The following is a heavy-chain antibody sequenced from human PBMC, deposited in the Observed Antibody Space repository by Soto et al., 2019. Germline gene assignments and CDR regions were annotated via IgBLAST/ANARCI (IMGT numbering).Heavy chain of an antibody. Sequence: AAVKVSCKASGYSFAGFYIHWMRQAPGQGLEWVGSINSNSGATTYAQKFQDSVAMTRDTSVSTAYMDLNRLTSDDTAIYYCAIIMTHSDSFDIWGQGTMVTVSS. CDR1: GYSFAGFY. D-gene: IGHD3-16*01. CDR2: INSNSGAT. CDR3: AIIMTHSDSFDI. V-gene: IGHV1-2*04. J-gene: IGHJ3*02.